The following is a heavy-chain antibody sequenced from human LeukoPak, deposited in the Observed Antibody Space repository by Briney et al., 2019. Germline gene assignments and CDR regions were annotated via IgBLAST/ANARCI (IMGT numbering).Heavy chain of an antibody. CDR3: ARLSYYDSSGYWGADY. CDR1: GYTFTSYG. D-gene: IGHD3-22*01. J-gene: IGHJ4*02. Sequence: ASVKVSCKASGYTFTSYGISWVRQAPGQGREWMGWISAYNGNTNYAQKLQGRVTMTTDTSTSTAYMELRSLRSDDTAVYYCARLSYYDSSGYWGADYWGQGTLVTVSS. V-gene: IGHV1-18*01. CDR2: ISAYNGNT.